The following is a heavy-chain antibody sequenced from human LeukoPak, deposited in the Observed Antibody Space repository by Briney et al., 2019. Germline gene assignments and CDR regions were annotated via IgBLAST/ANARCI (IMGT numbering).Heavy chain of an antibody. Sequence: ASVKVSCKASGYTLTAYYMHWVRQAPGQGLEWMGWINPNTGGTNYAQKFQGRVTMTWDTSISTAYMELRGLRSDDTAVFYCASSDGYNKAGYYYCMDVWGKGATVTVSS. V-gene: IGHV1-2*02. D-gene: IGHD5-24*01. CDR3: ASSDGYNKAGYYYCMDV. J-gene: IGHJ6*03. CDR1: GYTLTAYY. CDR2: INPNTGGT.